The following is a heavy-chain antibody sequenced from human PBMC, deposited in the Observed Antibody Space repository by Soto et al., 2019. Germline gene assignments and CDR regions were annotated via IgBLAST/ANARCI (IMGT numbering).Heavy chain of an antibody. J-gene: IGHJ4*02. CDR3: AKDNPSGWFLSNLNTIDY. CDR1: GFTFSSYA. CDR2: ISGSGGST. Sequence: PGGSLRLSCAASGFTFSSYAMSWVRQAPGKGLEWVSAISGSGGSTYYADSVKGRFTISRDNSKNTLYLQMNSLRAEDTAVYYCAKDNPSGWFLSNLNTIDYWGQGTLVTVSS. D-gene: IGHD6-19*01. V-gene: IGHV3-23*01.